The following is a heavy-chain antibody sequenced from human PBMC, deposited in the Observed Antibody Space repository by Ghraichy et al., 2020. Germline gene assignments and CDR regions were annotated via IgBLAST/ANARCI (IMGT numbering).Heavy chain of an antibody. J-gene: IGHJ5*02. Sequence: ASVKVSCKASGYTFTSYDINWVRQATGQGLEWMGWMNPNSGNTGYAQKFQGRVTMTRNTSISTAYMELSSLRSEDTAVYYCAATGYCSSTSCLKSRRFDPWGQGTLVTVSS. CDR2: MNPNSGNT. V-gene: IGHV1-8*01. CDR1: GYTFTSYD. D-gene: IGHD2-2*01. CDR3: AATGYCSSTSCLKSRRFDP.